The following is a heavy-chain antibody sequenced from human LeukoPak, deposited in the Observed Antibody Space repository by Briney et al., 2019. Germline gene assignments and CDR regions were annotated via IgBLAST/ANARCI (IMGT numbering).Heavy chain of an antibody. Sequence: PGGSLRLSCAAFGFTFSSYSMNWVRQAPGRGLEWVSSISSSSNYIYYADSVKGRFTISRDNAKNSLYLQMNSLRAEDTALYHCAKDYYGSGSPPDIWGQGTMVTVSP. CDR1: GFTFSSYS. CDR2: ISSSSNYI. J-gene: IGHJ3*02. V-gene: IGHV3-21*04. D-gene: IGHD3-10*01. CDR3: AKDYYGSGSPPDI.